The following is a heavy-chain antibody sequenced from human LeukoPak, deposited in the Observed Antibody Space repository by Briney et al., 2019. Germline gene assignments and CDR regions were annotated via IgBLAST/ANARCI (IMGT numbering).Heavy chain of an antibody. CDR3: ARVGFTIVRGAHDY. V-gene: IGHV1-18*01. D-gene: IGHD3-10*01. J-gene: IGHJ4*02. CDR1: GYTFTSYG. Sequence: VASVKVSCKASGYTFTSYGISWVRQAPGQGLEWMGWISGYNGNTKYAQKFQGRVTMTTETSTSTAYMELRSLRSDEAALYYCARVGFTIVRGAHDYWGQGTLITVSS. CDR2: ISGYNGNT.